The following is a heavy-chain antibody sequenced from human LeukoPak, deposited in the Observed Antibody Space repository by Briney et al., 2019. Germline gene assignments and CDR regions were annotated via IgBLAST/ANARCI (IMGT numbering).Heavy chain of an antibody. J-gene: IGHJ5*02. D-gene: IGHD3-3*01. Sequence: SETLSLTCTVSGDSISTGYYWGWIRPPPGKGREWSAMIYHSGSTYYNLSLKSRVTISVDTSKNQFSLRLSSVTAADTAVYYCARDGRIRFPVTNWFDPWGQGTLVTVSS. V-gene: IGHV4-38-2*02. CDR1: GDSISTGYY. CDR2: IYHSGST. CDR3: ARDGRIRFPVTNWFDP.